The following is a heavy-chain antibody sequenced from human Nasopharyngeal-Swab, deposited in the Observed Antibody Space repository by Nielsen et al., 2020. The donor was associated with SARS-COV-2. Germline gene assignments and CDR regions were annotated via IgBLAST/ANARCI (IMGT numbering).Heavy chain of an antibody. D-gene: IGHD1-1*01. CDR2: IYPGDSDT. CDR1: GYSFSSYW. J-gene: IGHJ4*02. CDR3: ARGVGWNRPGAVY. Sequence: KGSCQGSGYSFSSYWIGRVRQMPGKGLEWMGIIYPGDSDTRYSPSFQGQVTISADKSISTAYLQWSSLKASDTAMYYCARGVGWNRPGAVYWGQGTLVTVSS. V-gene: IGHV5-51*01.